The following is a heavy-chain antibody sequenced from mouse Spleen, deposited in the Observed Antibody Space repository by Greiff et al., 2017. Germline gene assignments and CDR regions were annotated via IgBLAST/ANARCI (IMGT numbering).Heavy chain of an antibody. V-gene: IGHV5-6-2*01. CDR2: INSNGGST. J-gene: IGHJ2*01. CDR3: ARHGGWERYFDY. D-gene: IGHD3-3*01. Sequence: EVHLVESGGGLVKRGGSLKLSCAASGFTFSSYYMSWVRQTPEKRLELVAAINSNGGSTYYPDTVKGRFTISRDNAKNTLYLQMSSLKSEDTALYYCARHGGWERYFDYWGQGTTLTVSS. CDR1: GFTFSSYY.